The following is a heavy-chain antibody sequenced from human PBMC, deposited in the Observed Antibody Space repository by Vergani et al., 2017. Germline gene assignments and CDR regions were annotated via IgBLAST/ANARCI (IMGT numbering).Heavy chain of an antibody. V-gene: IGHV4-39*01. Sequence: QLQLQESGPGLVKPSETLSLTCTVSGGSISSSSYYWGWIRQPPGKGPEWIGSIYYSWSTYYNPSLKSRVTISVDTSKNQFSLKLSSVTAADTAVYYCASQQRGYSYEFDYWGQGTLVTVSS. CDR2: IYYSWST. D-gene: IGHD5-18*01. CDR1: GGSISSSSYY. J-gene: IGHJ4*02. CDR3: ASQQRGYSYEFDY.